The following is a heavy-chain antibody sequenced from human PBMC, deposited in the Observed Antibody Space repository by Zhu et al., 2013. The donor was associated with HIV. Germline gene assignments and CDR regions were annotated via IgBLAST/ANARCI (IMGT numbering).Heavy chain of an antibody. CDR3: ARDRIAGAFDI. CDR2: IIPIFGTA. J-gene: IGHJ3*02. Sequence: QVQLVQSGAEVKKPGASVKVSCKASGYTFTSYYMHWVRQAPGQGLEWMGGIIPIFGTANYAQKFQGRVTITADESTSTAYMELSSLRSEDTAVYYCARDRIAGAFDIWGQGTMVTVSS. CDR1: GYTFTSYY. V-gene: IGHV1-69*01. D-gene: IGHD6-13*01.